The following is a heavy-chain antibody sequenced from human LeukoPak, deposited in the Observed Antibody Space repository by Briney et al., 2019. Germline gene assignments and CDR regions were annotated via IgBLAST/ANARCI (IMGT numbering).Heavy chain of an antibody. Sequence: ASVKVSCKASGGTFSSYAISWVRQAPGQGLEWMGGIIPIFGTANYAQKFQGRVTITADESTSTAYMELSSLRSEDTAVYYCARDQGSSGSPDYWGQGNPGHRLL. CDR2: IIPIFGTA. V-gene: IGHV1-69*01. CDR1: GGTFSSYA. J-gene: IGHJ4*02. CDR3: ARDQGSSGSPDY. D-gene: IGHD3-22*01.